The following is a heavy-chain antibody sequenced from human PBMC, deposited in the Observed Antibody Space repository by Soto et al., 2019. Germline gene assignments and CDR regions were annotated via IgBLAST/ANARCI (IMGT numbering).Heavy chain of an antibody. CDR3: ARDAWFDP. J-gene: IGHJ5*02. CDR1: GGSINSYY. V-gene: IGHV4-59*01. CDR2: IYYSGST. Sequence: PSETLSLTCTVSGGSINSYYWSWIRQPPGKGLEWIGYIYYSGSTNYNPSLKSRVTISVDTSKNQFSLKLSSVTAADTAVYYCARDAWFDPWGQGTLVTVSS.